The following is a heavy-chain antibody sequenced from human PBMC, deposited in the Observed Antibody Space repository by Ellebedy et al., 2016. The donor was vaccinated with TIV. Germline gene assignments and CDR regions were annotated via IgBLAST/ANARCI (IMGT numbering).Heavy chain of an antibody. J-gene: IGHJ5*02. Sequence: ASVKVSCKASGYAFSSYGISWVRQAPGQGLEWMGWISAYNCDTNYAQKFQGRVTMTTDTFASTAYLELRSLRSDDTAVYYCARGFYEKFDPWGQGTLVTVSS. V-gene: IGHV1-18*04. D-gene: IGHD2/OR15-2a*01. CDR2: ISAYNCDT. CDR1: GYAFSSYG. CDR3: ARGFYEKFDP.